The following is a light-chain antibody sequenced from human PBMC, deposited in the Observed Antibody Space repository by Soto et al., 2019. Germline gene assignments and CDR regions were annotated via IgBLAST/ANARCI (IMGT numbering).Light chain of an antibody. V-gene: IGKV3-11*01. CDR1: QSVTSE. J-gene: IGKJ3*01. CDR3: QQRTKWPPS. Sequence: EIVLTQSTVTLSLSPGERATLSCRASQSVTSELAWYQQRPGQAPRLLIYDASNRASGIPARFSGSGSGTDFTLTISSLEPEDFAVYYCQQRTKWPPSFGPGTKVDIK. CDR2: DAS.